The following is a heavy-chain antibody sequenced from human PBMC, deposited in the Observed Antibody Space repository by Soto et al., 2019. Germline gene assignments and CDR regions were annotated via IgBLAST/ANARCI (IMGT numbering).Heavy chain of an antibody. Sequence: ESLKISCKGCGYSFTSYWIGWVRQMPGKGLEWVGIIYPGDSDTRYSPSVEGQVTISADKSISTAYLQWSRLKASDTVMYYCARLRVIAVADPFAYGRQGTLVTVSS. CDR2: IYPGDSDT. D-gene: IGHD6-19*01. V-gene: IGHV5-51*01. CDR3: ARLRVIAVADPFAY. CDR1: GYSFTSYW. J-gene: IGHJ4*02.